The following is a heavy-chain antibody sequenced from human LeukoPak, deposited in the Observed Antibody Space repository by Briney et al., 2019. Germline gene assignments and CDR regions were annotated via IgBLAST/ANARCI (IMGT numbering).Heavy chain of an antibody. Sequence: SETLSLTCTVSGYSISSGYYWGWIRQPPGKGLEWIGYIYYSGSTNYNPSLKSRVTISVDTSKNQFSLKLSSVTAADTAVYYCARDGGNWDNWFDPWGQGTLVTVSS. J-gene: IGHJ5*02. CDR1: GYSISSGYY. CDR3: ARDGGNWDNWFDP. D-gene: IGHD7-27*01. CDR2: IYYSGST. V-gene: IGHV4-61*01.